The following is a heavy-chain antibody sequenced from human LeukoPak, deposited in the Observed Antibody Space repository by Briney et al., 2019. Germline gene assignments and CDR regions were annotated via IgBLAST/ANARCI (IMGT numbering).Heavy chain of an antibody. CDR2: IYYSGIA. Sequence: SETLSLTCTVSDGSITRSSYYWGWIRQTPGEGLDWIGSIYYSGIAYYNPSLQGRVTMSVDTSKNQFSLKLNSVTVADTAVYFCARLRVTTGFDYWGQGILVTVSS. CDR1: DGSITRSSYY. D-gene: IGHD2-21*02. V-gene: IGHV4-39*01. CDR3: ARLRVTTGFDY. J-gene: IGHJ4*02.